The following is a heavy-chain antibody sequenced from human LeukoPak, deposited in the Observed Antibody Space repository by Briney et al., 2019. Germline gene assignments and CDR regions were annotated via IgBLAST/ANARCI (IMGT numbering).Heavy chain of an antibody. CDR1: GYSISSGYY. J-gene: IGHJ4*02. V-gene: IGHV4-38-2*02. CDR3: AALDPQLASLDY. D-gene: IGHD3-3*02. CDR2: IDHSGST. Sequence: SETLSLTCTVSGYSISSGYYWGWIRQPPGKGLEWIGSIDHSGSTYYNPSLKSRVTISVDTSKNQFSLKLSSVTAADTAVYYCAALDPQLASLDYWGQGTLVTVSS.